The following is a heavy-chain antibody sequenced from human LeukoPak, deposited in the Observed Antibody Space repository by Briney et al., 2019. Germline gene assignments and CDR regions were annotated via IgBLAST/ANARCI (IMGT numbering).Heavy chain of an antibody. CDR2: ISGSGSST. V-gene: IGHV3-23*01. J-gene: IGHJ4*02. D-gene: IGHD3-16*01. CDR1: GFIFNNYA. Sequence: GGSLRLSCAASGFIFNNYAMSWVRQAPGKGLEWVSSISGSGSSTYYADSVKGRFTISRDNAKDSLYLQMNSLRAEDTAVYYCARERGISFDYWGQGTLVTVSS. CDR3: ARERGISFDY.